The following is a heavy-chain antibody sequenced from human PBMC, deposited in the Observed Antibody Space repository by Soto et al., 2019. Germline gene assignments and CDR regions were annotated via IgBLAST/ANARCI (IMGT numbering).Heavy chain of an antibody. CDR3: TRGPLGDPIWGSYWFDP. CDR1: GFTFGDYG. Sequence: EVQLVESGGDLVQPGRSLRLSCTASGFTFGDYGLSWFRQAPGKGLEWVGFIRYKANGGTTEYAASVKGRFTISRDDSRSIAYLQMNSLKTEDTAVYYCTRGPLGDPIWGSYWFDPWGQGILVNVSS. J-gene: IGHJ5*02. CDR2: IRYKANGGTT. V-gene: IGHV3-49*03. D-gene: IGHD3-16*01.